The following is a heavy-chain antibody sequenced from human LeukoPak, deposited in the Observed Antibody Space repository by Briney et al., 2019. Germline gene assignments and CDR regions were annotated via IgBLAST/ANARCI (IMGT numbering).Heavy chain of an antibody. J-gene: IGHJ6*02. CDR1: GFTFSDYY. D-gene: IGHD6-13*01. V-gene: IGHV3-11*01. CDR2: ISSSGSTI. Sequence: PGGSLRLSCAASGFTFSDYYMSWIRQAPGKGLEWVSYISSSGSTIYYADSVKGRFTISRDNAKNSLYLQMNSLRAEDTALYYCAKDTATGIAAAGFRDGMDVWGQGTTVTVSS. CDR3: AKDTATGIAAAGFRDGMDV.